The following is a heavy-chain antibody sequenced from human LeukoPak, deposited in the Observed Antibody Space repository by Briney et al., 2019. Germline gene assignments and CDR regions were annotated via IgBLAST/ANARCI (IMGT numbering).Heavy chain of an antibody. D-gene: IGHD3-10*01. CDR1: GYSFVAYY. CDR2: IYPRDSNT. Sequence: GESLKISCKGSGYSFVAYYIAWVCQMPGKGLEWMGIIYPRDSNTRYSPSFQGQVTISADKSLNTAYLQWSSLKASDTAMYYCARHAESGSGTYYNVDYWGQGTLVTVSS. J-gene: IGHJ4*02. CDR3: ARHAESGSGTYYNVDY. V-gene: IGHV5-51*01.